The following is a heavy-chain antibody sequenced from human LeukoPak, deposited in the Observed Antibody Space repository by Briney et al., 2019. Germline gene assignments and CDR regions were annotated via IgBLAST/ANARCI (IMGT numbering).Heavy chain of an antibody. Sequence: PGGSLRLSCAASGFTFSSYAMEWVGQAPGKGGEGGAVISNGGRKKSYAASVTGRFTISTDNSKNTLYLQMNSLRAEDTAVYYCATDYRGTLYYYYGMHVWGQGTTLTAPS. CDR1: GFTFSSYA. D-gene: IGHD1-1*01. CDR3: ATDYRGTLYYYYGMHV. V-gene: IGHV3-30*04. J-gene: IGHJ6*02. CDR2: ISNGGRKK.